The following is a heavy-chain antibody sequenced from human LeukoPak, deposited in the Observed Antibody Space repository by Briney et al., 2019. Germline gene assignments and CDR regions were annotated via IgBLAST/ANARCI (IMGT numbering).Heavy chain of an antibody. Sequence: SETLSLTCAVYGGSFSGYYWSWIRQPPGKGLEWIGEINHSGSTNYNPSLKTRVTISVDTSKNQFSLKLSSVTAADTAVYYCARVRDWLRYSGYPYYYGMDVWGQGTTVTVSS. J-gene: IGHJ6*02. CDR2: INHSGST. CDR1: GGSFSGYY. CDR3: ARVRDWLRYSGYPYYYGMDV. D-gene: IGHD5-12*01. V-gene: IGHV4-34*01.